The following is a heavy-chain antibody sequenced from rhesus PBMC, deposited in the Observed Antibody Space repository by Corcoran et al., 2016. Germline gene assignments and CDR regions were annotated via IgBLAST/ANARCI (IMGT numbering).Heavy chain of an antibody. D-gene: IGHD6-13*01. Sequence: QVQLQESGPGLVKPSETLSLTCAVSGYSISSGYSWGWIRQPPGKGLEWVGGIYGSGGSNYLNPSLKSRVTLSVDTSKNQFSLKLSSVTAADTAVYYCATYKGIVAEDYWGQGVLVTVSS. V-gene: IGHV4S14*01. CDR3: ATYKGIVAEDY. CDR2: IYGSGGSN. J-gene: IGHJ4*01. CDR1: GYSISSGYS.